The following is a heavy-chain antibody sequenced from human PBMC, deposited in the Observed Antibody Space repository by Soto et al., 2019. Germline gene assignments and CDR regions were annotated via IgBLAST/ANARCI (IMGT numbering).Heavy chain of an antibody. CDR1: GFTFRSFT. Sequence: GGSLRLSCAASGFTFRSFTMNWVRQAPGKGLEWVSTISSNSAYIYYTDALRGRFTISRDNAKNSLHLQMNSLRAEDTAVYYCTRDASRNSSARGWFDPWGPGTLVTVSS. D-gene: IGHD6-13*01. CDR2: ISSNSAYI. J-gene: IGHJ5*02. CDR3: TRDASRNSSARGWFDP. V-gene: IGHV3-21*01.